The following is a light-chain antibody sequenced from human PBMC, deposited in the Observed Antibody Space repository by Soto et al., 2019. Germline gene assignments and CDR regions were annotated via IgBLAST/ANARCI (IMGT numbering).Light chain of an antibody. Sequence: DIQMTQSPSSLSASVGDRVIITCRASQGITNYLAWHQQKPGKVSKLLIYAASTLQSGVPSRFSGSGSGTEFTLTISSLQLEDVATYYCQPYNSPPLTFGGGTKVEIK. CDR1: QGITNY. J-gene: IGKJ4*01. V-gene: IGKV1-27*01. CDR2: AAS. CDR3: QPYNSPPLT.